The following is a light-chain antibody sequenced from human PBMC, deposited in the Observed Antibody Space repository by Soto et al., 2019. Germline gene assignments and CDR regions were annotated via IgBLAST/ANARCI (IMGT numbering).Light chain of an antibody. CDR1: QSIASY. CDR2: AAS. V-gene: IGKV1-39*01. J-gene: IGKJ4*01. CDR3: QQSYSTPLT. Sequence: DIQMTQSPSSLSASVGDRFTITCRTRQSIASYLNWYQQKPGKAPKVLIYAASSLQSGVPSRFSGSGSGTDFALTISSLQPEDFATYYCQQSYSTPLTFGGGTKVEIK.